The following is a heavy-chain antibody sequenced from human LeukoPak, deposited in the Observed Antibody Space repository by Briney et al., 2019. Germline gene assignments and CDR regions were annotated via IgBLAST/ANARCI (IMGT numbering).Heavy chain of an antibody. D-gene: IGHD3-10*01. Sequence: GGSLRLSCAASGFTFISHPMHWLRQAPGKGLEWVAVMSYDGGQKYYPDSVKGRFTISRDISKNTLYLQMNSLRPEDTAVYYCVRGRAVSGSEEGDYWGQGAPVIVSP. CDR3: VRGRAVSGSEEGDY. J-gene: IGHJ4*02. CDR2: MSYDGGQK. V-gene: IGHV3-30*01. CDR1: GFTFISHP.